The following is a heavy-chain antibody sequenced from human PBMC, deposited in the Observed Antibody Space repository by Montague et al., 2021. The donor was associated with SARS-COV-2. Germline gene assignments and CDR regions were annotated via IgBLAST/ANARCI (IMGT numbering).Heavy chain of an antibody. CDR3: ARRGRKLLPVATTIGGFDI. J-gene: IGHJ3*02. CDR2: IYDSGST. V-gene: IGHV4-39*02. CDR1: GGSISSNNYD. D-gene: IGHD5-12*01. Sequence: SETLSLTCTVSGGSISSNNYDWDWIRQPPGKGLEWIGSIYDSGSTYYNPSLKSRVTISVDTSKNHFSLKLNSVTAADTAVYYCARRGRKLLPVATTIGGFDIWGQGTMVTVSS.